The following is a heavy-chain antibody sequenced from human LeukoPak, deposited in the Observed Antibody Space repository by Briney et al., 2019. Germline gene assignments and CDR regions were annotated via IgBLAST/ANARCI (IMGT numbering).Heavy chain of an antibody. J-gene: IGHJ4*02. CDR3: ARGGRDGYNNPLYYFDY. Sequence: WGSLRLSCAVSGFTFSNYAVSWVRQAPGKGLEWVSGISGPGGSTYYADSVKGRFTISRDNSKNTLYLQMNSLRAEDTAVYYCARGGRDGYNNPLYYFDYWGQGTLVTVSS. CDR2: ISGPGGST. D-gene: IGHD5-24*01. V-gene: IGHV3-23*01. CDR1: GFTFSNYA.